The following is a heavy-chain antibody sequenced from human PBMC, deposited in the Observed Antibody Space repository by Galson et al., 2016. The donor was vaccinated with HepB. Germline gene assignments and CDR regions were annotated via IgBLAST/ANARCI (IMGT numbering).Heavy chain of an antibody. CDR3: AGLGITLAGFDY. CDR2: IYYSGST. J-gene: IGHJ4*02. V-gene: IGHV4-31*03. CDR1: GGSISSGDYF. Sequence: TLSLTCTVSGGSISSGDYFWSWIRQHPGKGLEWIGYIYYSGSTYYNPSLKSRVTISIDTSKNQFSLKLSSVTAADPAVVYCAGLGITLAGFDYWGQGTLVTVAS. D-gene: IGHD6-19*01.